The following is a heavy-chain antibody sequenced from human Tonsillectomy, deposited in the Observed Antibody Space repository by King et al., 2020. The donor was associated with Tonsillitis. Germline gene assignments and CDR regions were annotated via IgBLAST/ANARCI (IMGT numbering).Heavy chain of an antibody. CDR2: ISGSGGST. Sequence: VQLVESGGGLVQPGGSLRLSCAASGFTFSSYAMSWVRQAPGKGLEWVSAISGSGGSTYYADSVKGRFTISRDNSKNTLYLQMNSLRAEDTAVYYCAKPKGYSRSWYHRVGYFDYWGQGTLVTVSS. J-gene: IGHJ4*02. CDR3: AKPKGYSRSWYHRVGYFDY. D-gene: IGHD6-13*01. CDR1: GFTFSSYA. V-gene: IGHV3-23*04.